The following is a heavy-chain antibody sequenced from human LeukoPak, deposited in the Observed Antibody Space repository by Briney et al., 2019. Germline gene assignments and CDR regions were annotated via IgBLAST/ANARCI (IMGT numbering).Heavy chain of an antibody. CDR3: ARSFGVVLDY. CDR1: GGSISSGDYY. J-gene: IGHJ4*02. D-gene: IGHD3-3*01. V-gene: IGHV4-30-4*08. Sequence: TSETLSLTCTVSGGSISSGDYYWSWIRQPPGKGLEWIAYIYYSGSTYYNPSLKSRVTISVDTSKNQFSLKLSSVTAADTAVYYCARSFGVVLDYWGQGTLVTVSS. CDR2: IYYSGST.